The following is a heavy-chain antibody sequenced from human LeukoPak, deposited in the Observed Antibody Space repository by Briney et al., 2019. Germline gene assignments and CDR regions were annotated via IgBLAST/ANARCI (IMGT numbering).Heavy chain of an antibody. V-gene: IGHV1-2*04. Sequence: ASVKVSCKASGYTFTGYYMHWVRQAPGQGLEWMGWINPNSGGTNYAQKFQGWVTMTRDTSISTAYMELSRLRSDDTAVYYCAREAMTTVTRGWFDPWAREPWSPSPQ. J-gene: IGHJ5*02. CDR1: GYTFTGYY. CDR3: AREAMTTVTRGWFDP. D-gene: IGHD4-17*01. CDR2: INPNSGGT.